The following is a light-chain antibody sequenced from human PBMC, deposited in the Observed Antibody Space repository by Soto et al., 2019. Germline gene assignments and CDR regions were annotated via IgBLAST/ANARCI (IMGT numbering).Light chain of an antibody. Sequence: EIVMTQSPATLSVSPGERATLPCRASQSVRSNLAWYQQKPGQAPRLLIYGASTRATGIPARFSGSGSGTDFTLAISSLQSEDFAVYYCQEYKNWPSITFGQGTRLEIK. J-gene: IGKJ5*01. CDR3: QEYKNWPSIT. CDR2: GAS. V-gene: IGKV3-15*01. CDR1: QSVRSN.